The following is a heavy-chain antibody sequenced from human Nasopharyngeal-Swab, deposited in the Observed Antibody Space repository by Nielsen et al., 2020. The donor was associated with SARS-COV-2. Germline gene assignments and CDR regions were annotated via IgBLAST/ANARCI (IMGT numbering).Heavy chain of an antibody. V-gene: IGHV4-34*01. Sequence: GPLRLSCAVYGGSFSGYYWSWIRQPPGKGLEWIGEINHSGSTNYNPSLKSRVTISVDTSKNQFSLKLSSVTAADTAVYYCAQYYGSGSIQYWGQGTLVTVSS. CDR1: GGSFSGYY. CDR2: INHSGST. J-gene: IGHJ4*02. CDR3: AQYYGSGSIQY. D-gene: IGHD3-10*01.